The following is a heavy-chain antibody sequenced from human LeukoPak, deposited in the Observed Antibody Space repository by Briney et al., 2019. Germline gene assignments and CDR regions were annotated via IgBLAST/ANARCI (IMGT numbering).Heavy chain of an antibody. J-gene: IGHJ4*02. CDR3: ARDPVGAPYYDY. Sequence: GGPLRLSCAASGFTLSSYWMNWVRQAPGKGLEWVANIKQDGSVKNYVDSVKGRFTISRDNAKNSLYLQMNSLRAEDTAVYYCARDPVGAPYYDYWGQGTLVTVSS. CDR1: GFTLSSYW. V-gene: IGHV3-7*01. D-gene: IGHD1-26*01. CDR2: IKQDGSVK.